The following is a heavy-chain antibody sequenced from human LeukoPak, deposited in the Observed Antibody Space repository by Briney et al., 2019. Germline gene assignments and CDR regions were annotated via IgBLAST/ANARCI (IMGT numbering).Heavy chain of an antibody. D-gene: IGHD6-19*01. Sequence: GESLKISCQGSGSRFTSYWIGWVRQMPGKGLEWMGIIYPGDSDTRYSPSFQGQVTISADKSISTAYLQWSSLKASDTAMYYCARLVWGSSGWPNWFDPWGQGTLVTVSS. J-gene: IGHJ5*02. CDR3: ARLVWGSSGWPNWFDP. V-gene: IGHV5-51*01. CDR2: IYPGDSDT. CDR1: GSRFTSYW.